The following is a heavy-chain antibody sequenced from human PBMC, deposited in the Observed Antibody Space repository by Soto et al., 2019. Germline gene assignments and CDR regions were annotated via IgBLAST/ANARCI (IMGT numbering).Heavy chain of an antibody. CDR3: ARQDYDFWSGYYGFNWFDP. CDR1: GGSISSSSYY. D-gene: IGHD3-3*01. CDR2: IYYSGST. Sequence: SETLSLTCXVSGGSISSSSYYWGWIRQPPGKGLEWIGSIYYSGSTYYNPSLKSRVTISVDTSKNQFSLKLSSVTAADTAVYYCARQDYDFWSGYYGFNWFDPWGQGTLVTVSS. J-gene: IGHJ5*02. V-gene: IGHV4-39*01.